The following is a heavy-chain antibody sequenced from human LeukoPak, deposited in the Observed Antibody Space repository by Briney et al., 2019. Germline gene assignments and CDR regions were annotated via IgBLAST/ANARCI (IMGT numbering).Heavy chain of an antibody. CDR3: ARDQGMLATWGWFDP. CDR2: INPSGGST. CDR1: GYTFTSYY. D-gene: IGHD5-12*01. V-gene: IGHV1-46*01. Sequence: ASVKVSCKASGYTFTSYYMHWVRQAPGQGLEWMGIINPSGGSTSYARKFQGRVTMTRDTSTSTVYMELSSLRSEDTAVYYCARDQGMLATWGWFDPWGQGTLVTVSS. J-gene: IGHJ5*02.